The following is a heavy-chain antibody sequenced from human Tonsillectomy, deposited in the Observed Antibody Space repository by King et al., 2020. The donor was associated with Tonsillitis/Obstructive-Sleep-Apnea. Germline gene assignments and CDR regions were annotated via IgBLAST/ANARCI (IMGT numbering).Heavy chain of an antibody. V-gene: IGHV3-53*01. CDR1: GFTVSSNY. Sequence: QLVQSGGGLIQPGGSLRLSCAASGFTVSSNYMSWVRQAPGKGLEWVSVIYSGGSTYYADSVKGRFTISRDNSKNTLYLQMNSLRAEDTAVYYCAREYSGYGYAFDIWGQGTMVTVSS. D-gene: IGHD5-12*01. CDR2: IYSGGST. J-gene: IGHJ3*02. CDR3: AREYSGYGYAFDI.